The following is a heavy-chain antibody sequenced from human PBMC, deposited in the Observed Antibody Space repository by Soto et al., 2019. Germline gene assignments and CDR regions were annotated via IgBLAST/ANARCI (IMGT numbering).Heavy chain of an antibody. CDR2: INPNSGGT. CDR1: GYTFTGYY. J-gene: IGHJ4*02. CDR3: ARDCGSCSGGSCYSGYFDY. V-gene: IGHV1-2*04. D-gene: IGHD2-15*01. Sequence: GASVKVSCKASGYTFTGYYMHWVRQAPGQGLEWMGWINPNSGGTNYAQKFQGWVTMTRDTSISTAYMELSRLRSDDTAVYYCARDCGSCSGGSCYSGYFDYWGQGTLVTVSS.